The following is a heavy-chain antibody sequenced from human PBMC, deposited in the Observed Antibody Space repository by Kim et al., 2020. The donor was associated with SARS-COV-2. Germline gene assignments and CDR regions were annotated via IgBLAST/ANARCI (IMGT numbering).Heavy chain of an antibody. CDR2: INHSGNT. CDR3: ARGTIFQP. V-gene: IGHV4-34*01. D-gene: IGHD3-3*01. CDR1: GGSFSSYY. Sequence: SETLSLTCAVSGGSFSSYYWSWIRQPPGKGLEWIGEINHSGNTNYHPSLKSRVTISIDTSKNQFSLNVSSVTAADTAVYSCARGTIFQPWGPGTLVTVSS. J-gene: IGHJ5*02.